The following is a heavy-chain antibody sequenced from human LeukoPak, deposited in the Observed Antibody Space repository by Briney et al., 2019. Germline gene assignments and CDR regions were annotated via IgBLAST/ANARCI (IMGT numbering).Heavy chain of an antibody. D-gene: IGHD2-8*01. CDR2: ISSDSTYK. CDR1: GFTFTGHS. V-gene: IGHV3-21*01. Sequence: GGSLRLSCAISGFTFTGHSMNWVRQAPGKGLEWVSFISSDSTYKYYGDSVKGRFTISRDNANVYLQMNSLRAEDTATYHCARKYDRKGRFDNWGQGTLVTVSS. J-gene: IGHJ4*02. CDR3: ARKYDRKGRFDN.